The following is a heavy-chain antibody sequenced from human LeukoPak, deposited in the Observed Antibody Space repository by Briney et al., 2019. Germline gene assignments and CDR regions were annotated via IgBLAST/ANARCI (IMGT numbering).Heavy chain of an antibody. CDR1: GFTFSSHG. Sequence: GGSLRLSCAASGFTFSSHGMHWVRQAPGKGLEWVAVIWYDGSNKYYVDSVKGRFTISRDDSKNTLYLQMNSLSAEDTAVYYCARDESGALWFGIWGQGTLVTVSS. CDR3: ARDESGALWFGI. CDR2: IWYDGSNK. J-gene: IGHJ4*02. V-gene: IGHV3-33*01. D-gene: IGHD3-10*01.